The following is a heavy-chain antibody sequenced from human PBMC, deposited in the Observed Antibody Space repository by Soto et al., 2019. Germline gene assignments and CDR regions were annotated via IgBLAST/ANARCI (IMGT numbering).Heavy chain of an antibody. Sequence: PGGSLRLSCVASGFTFSSFSLHWVRQAPGKGLEWLALISYDGSTKYNADSVKGRFTISRENSNNTLYLQLSSLRPDDTAVYYCARTTAVAGTPEFDYWDQGALVTVSS. CDR1: GFTFSSFS. CDR3: ARTTAVAGTPEFDY. V-gene: IGHV3-30-3*01. CDR2: ISYDGSTK. J-gene: IGHJ4*02. D-gene: IGHD6-19*01.